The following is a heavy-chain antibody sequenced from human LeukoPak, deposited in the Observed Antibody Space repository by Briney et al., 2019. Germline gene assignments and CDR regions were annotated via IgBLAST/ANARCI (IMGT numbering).Heavy chain of an antibody. Sequence: ASVKVSCKASGYTFTDFYMHWVRQAPGQGLEWMGWINPNTGGTNSAQNFQGRVTMTRDTSISTAYMELGRLRSDDTAVYYCAREGTASSSPNWFDPWGQGTLVTVSS. CDR1: GYTFTDFY. D-gene: IGHD6-13*01. J-gene: IGHJ5*02. V-gene: IGHV1-2*02. CDR3: AREGTASSSPNWFDP. CDR2: INPNTGGT.